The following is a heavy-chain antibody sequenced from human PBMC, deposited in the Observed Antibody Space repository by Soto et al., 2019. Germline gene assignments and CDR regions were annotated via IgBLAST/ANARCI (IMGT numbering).Heavy chain of an antibody. V-gene: IGHV3-30*18. CDR2: ISYDGSNK. Sequence: WVSMRLRWASSGFTFGNHGRHLVRQAQSKGLEWVAVISYDGSNKYYADSVKGRFTISRDNSKNTLYLQMNSLRAEDTAVYYCAKAPLSSSRGPMDVWGQVTTVTVSS. CDR3: AKAPLSSSRGPMDV. J-gene: IGHJ6*02. D-gene: IGHD6-6*01. CDR1: GFTFGNHG.